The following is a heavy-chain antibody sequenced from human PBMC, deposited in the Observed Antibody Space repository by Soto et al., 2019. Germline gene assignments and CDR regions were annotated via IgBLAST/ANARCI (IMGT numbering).Heavy chain of an antibody. CDR3: VSIAARHYYYGMDV. J-gene: IGHJ6*02. D-gene: IGHD6-6*01. CDR1: GGSISRGGYY. Sequence: PSQTLSLTCTVSGGSISRGGYYWSWIRQHPGKGLEWIGYIYYSGSTYCNPSLKSRVTISVDTSKNQFSLKLSSVTAADTAVYYCVSIAARHYYYGMDVWGQGTTVTVSS. V-gene: IGHV4-31*03. CDR2: IYYSGST.